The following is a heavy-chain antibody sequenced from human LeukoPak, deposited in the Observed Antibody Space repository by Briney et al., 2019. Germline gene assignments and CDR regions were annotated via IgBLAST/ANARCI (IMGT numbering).Heavy chain of an antibody. V-gene: IGHV3-48*03. CDR2: ISSSGSTI. CDR3: ARSRGLDY. D-gene: IGHD3-16*01. J-gene: IGHJ4*02. Sequence: GGSLRLSCVVSGFTFSSYEMNWVRQAPGKGLEWVSYISSSGSTIHYAESVKGRFTISRDNAKNSLYLQMNSLRDEDTAVSYCARSRGLDYWGQGTLVTVSS. CDR1: GFTFSSYE.